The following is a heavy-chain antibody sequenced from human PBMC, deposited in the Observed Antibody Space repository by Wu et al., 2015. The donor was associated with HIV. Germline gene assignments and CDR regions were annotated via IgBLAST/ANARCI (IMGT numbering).Heavy chain of an antibody. Sequence: QVQLVQSGAEVKKPGASVKVSCKAPAYMLTGYYMHWVRQAPGQGLEWMGWVSPNTGDTKFAEKFQGGVTMTRDTSINTAYMELRRLRSDDTAMYYCASSIIGTTNFDSWGQGTLVTVSS. D-gene: IGHD1-7*01. J-gene: IGHJ4*02. CDR1: AYMLTGYY. V-gene: IGHV1-2*02. CDR3: ASSIIGTTNFDS. CDR2: VSPNTGDT.